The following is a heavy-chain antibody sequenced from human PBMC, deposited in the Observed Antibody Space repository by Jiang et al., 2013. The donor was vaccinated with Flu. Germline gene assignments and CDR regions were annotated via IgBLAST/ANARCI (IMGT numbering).Heavy chain of an antibody. D-gene: IGHD6-19*01. CDR2: ISGSGGST. Sequence: ASGFTFSSYAMSWVRQAPGKGLEWVSAISGSGGSTYYADSVKGRFTISRDNSKNTLYLQMNSLRAEDTAVYYCAKGLGSGWWGGGYYYYGMDVWGQGTTVTVSS. V-gene: IGHV3-23*01. CDR1: GFTFSSYA. J-gene: IGHJ6*02. CDR3: AKGLGSGWWGGGYYYYGMDV.